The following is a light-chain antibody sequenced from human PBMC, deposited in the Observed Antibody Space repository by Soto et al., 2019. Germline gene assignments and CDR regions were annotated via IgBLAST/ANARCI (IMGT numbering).Light chain of an antibody. J-gene: IGKJ2*01. Sequence: PGERATLSCRASQSVSSNYLAWYQQKPGQAPRLLIYDASSRATDIPDRFSGSGSGTDFTLTISRLEPEDFAVYYCQQYGSSPYTFGQGTKLEFK. CDR1: QSVSSNY. CDR2: DAS. V-gene: IGKV3-20*01. CDR3: QQYGSSPYT.